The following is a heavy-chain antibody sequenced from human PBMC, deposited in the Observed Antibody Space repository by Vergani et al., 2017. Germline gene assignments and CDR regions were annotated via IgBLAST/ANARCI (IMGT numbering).Heavy chain of an antibody. Sequence: QVQLVESGGGVVQPGRSLRLSCAASGFTFSSYAMHWVRQAPGKGLEWVAVISYDGSNKYYADSVKGRFTISRDNSKNTLYLQMNSLRAEDTAVYYCARPLKGYYDILTGEYYYYGMDVWGQGTTVTVSS. CDR1: GFTFSSYA. J-gene: IGHJ6*02. CDR3: ARPLKGYYDILTGEYYYYGMDV. CDR2: ISYDGSNK. D-gene: IGHD3-9*01. V-gene: IGHV3-30*01.